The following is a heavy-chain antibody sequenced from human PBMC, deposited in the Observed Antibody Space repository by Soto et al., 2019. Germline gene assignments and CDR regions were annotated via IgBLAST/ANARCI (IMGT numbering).Heavy chain of an antibody. CDR2: ISAYNSNT. D-gene: IGHD2-21*02. CDR3: ASDVLGDPSVY. Sequence: QVQLVQSGAEVKKPGASVKVSCKASGYTFTSYGISWVRQAPGQRLEWMGSISAYNSNTNYAQKPQGRATMTTDTSTRTACVEPWGLRADDTAVYYCASDVLGDPSVYWGQGTLVTVYS. V-gene: IGHV1-18*01. J-gene: IGHJ4*02. CDR1: GYTFTSYG.